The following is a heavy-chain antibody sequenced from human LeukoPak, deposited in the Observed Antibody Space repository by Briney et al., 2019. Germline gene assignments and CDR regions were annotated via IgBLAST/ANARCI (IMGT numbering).Heavy chain of an antibody. Sequence: GGTLRLSCAASGFTFSNYAMHWVRQAPGQGLEYVSVMSSNGGTTYYANSVNGRFTISRDNSKNTLYLQMGSLRAEEVAVYYCAKGGDRGYSYGYYFDYWGQGTLVTVSS. CDR2: MSSNGGTT. CDR3: AKGGDRGYSYGYYFDY. V-gene: IGHV3-64*01. CDR1: GFTFSNYA. D-gene: IGHD5-18*01. J-gene: IGHJ4*02.